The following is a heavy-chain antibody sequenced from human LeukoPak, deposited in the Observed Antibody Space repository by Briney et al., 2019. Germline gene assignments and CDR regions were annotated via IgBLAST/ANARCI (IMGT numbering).Heavy chain of an antibody. Sequence: SETLSLTCTVSGYSISSGYYWGWIRQPPGKGLEWIGSIYHSGSTYYNPSLKSRVTISVDTSKNQFSLKLSSVTAAYTAVYYCARAPTVTNAFDIWGQGTMVTVSS. J-gene: IGHJ3*02. V-gene: IGHV4-38-2*02. D-gene: IGHD4-17*01. CDR2: IYHSGST. CDR1: GYSISSGYY. CDR3: ARAPTVTNAFDI.